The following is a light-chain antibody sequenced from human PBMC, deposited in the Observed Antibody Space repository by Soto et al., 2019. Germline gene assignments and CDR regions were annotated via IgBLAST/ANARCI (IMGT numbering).Light chain of an antibody. Sequence: DIQVTQSPSTLSASVGDRVTITCRASQSIGSWLAWYQQKPQKAPRLLIYKASTLESGVPSRFRGGGSGTDFTLTISSLQPEDFATYYCQESKNYPWTFGQGTKVEV. CDR3: QESKNYPWT. CDR2: KAS. J-gene: IGKJ1*01. CDR1: QSIGSW. V-gene: IGKV1-5*03.